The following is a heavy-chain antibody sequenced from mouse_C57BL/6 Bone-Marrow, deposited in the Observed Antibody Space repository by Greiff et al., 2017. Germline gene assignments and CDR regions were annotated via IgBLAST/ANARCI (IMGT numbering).Heavy chain of an antibody. CDR3: TGDGFDY. CDR2: IDPENGDT. J-gene: IGHJ2*01. CDR1: GFNIKDDY. Sequence: VQLQQSGAVLVRPGASVTLSCTASGFNIKDDYMHWVKQRPEQGLEWIGWIDPENGDTEYASKFQGKATITADTSSNTAYLQLSSLTSEDTAVYYCTGDGFDYWGQGTTLTVSS. D-gene: IGHD2-3*01. V-gene: IGHV14-4*01.